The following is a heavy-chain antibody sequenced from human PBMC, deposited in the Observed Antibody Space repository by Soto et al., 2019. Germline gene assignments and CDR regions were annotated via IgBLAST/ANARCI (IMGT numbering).Heavy chain of an antibody. CDR2: ISGSGGST. CDR1: GFTFSSYA. CDR3: AKVRAAAGEFDY. V-gene: IGHV3-23*04. Sequence: VQLVESGGGVVQPGRSLRLSCAASGFTFSSYAMSWVRQAPGKGLEWVSAISGSGGSTYYADSVKGRFTISRDNSKNTLYLQMNSLRAEDTAVYYCAKVRAAAGEFDYWGQGTLVTVSS. J-gene: IGHJ4*02. D-gene: IGHD6-13*01.